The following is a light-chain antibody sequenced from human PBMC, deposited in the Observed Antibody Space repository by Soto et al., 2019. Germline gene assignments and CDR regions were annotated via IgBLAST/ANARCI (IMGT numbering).Light chain of an antibody. V-gene: IGKV3-11*01. CDR1: QSVNIQ. Sequence: EIVLTQSPATLSLSPGERATVSCRASQSVNIQVAWYQQKPGQAPRLLIYDASNRATGIPARFRGSGSGPDFTLTISSLEPEEFAVYCCQQRISWPPTFGQGTRLEI. CDR2: DAS. CDR3: QQRISWPPT. J-gene: IGKJ5*01.